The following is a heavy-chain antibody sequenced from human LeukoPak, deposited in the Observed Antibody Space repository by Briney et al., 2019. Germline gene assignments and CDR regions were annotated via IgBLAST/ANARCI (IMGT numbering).Heavy chain of an antibody. Sequence: GGSLRLSCAASGFTFSNAWMSWVRQAPGKGLEWVGRIKSKTDGGTTDYAAPVKGRFTISRDDSKNTLYLQMNSLKTEDTAVYYCTTGRPVGYYYYGMDVWGQGTTVTVSS. CDR3: TTGRPVGYYYYGMDV. J-gene: IGHJ6*02. V-gene: IGHV3-15*01. CDR2: IKSKTDGGTT. CDR1: GFTFSNAW. D-gene: IGHD4-23*01.